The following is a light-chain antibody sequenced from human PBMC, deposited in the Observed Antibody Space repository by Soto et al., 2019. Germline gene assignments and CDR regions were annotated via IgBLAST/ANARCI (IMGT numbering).Light chain of an antibody. J-gene: IGKJ1*01. CDR1: QNINQW. CDR3: QRYNSNSRT. V-gene: IGKV1-5*01. CDR2: DAS. Sequence: DIQMTQSPSTLSASVGDRITITCRASQNINQWLAWYQQKPGKAPKFLIYDASILESGVPSRFSGTGSGTEFTLTISSLQPDDFATYYCQRYNSNSRTFGQGTKVDNK.